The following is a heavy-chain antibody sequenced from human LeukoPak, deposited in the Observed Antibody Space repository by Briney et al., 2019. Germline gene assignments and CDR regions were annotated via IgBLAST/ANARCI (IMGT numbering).Heavy chain of an antibody. CDR2: IDPSDSYP. J-gene: IGHJ4*02. CDR1: GYSFTSHW. CDR3: ARQLVTIGGAFDY. D-gene: IGHD5-24*01. Sequence: GEPLKIPCKGSGYSFTSHWINWVRPMPGKGLEWIGRIDPSDSYPNYSPSFPGHVTISADKSISTAYLQWSSLKASDTAMYYCARQLVTIGGAFDYWGQGTLVTVSS. V-gene: IGHV5-10-1*01.